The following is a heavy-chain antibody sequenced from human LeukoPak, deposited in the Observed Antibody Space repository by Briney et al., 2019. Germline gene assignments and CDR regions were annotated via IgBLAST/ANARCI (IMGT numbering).Heavy chain of an antibody. CDR3: ARGKSDYGDYYPYFDY. V-gene: IGHV4-59*01. Sequence: SETLSLTCTVSGGSISSYYWSWIRQPPGKGLEWIGYIYYSGSTNYNPSLKSRVTISVDTSKNQFSLKLSSVTAADTAVYYCARGKSDYGDYYPYFDYWGQGTPVTVSS. J-gene: IGHJ4*02. CDR2: IYYSGST. D-gene: IGHD4-17*01. CDR1: GGSISSYY.